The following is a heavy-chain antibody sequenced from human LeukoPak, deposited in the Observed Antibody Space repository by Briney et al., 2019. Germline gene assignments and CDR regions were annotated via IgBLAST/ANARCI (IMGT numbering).Heavy chain of an antibody. CDR2: IYSGGNT. CDR1: GFTVSSNY. CDR3: AREVTREFDY. D-gene: IGHD1-26*01. J-gene: IGHJ4*02. V-gene: IGHV3-53*05. Sequence: GGSLRLSCAASGFTVSSNYMNWVRQAPGKGLEWVSVIYSGGNTYYADSVKGRFTISRDNSKNTLYLQMNSLRAEDTAVYYCAREVTREFDYWGQGTLVTVSS.